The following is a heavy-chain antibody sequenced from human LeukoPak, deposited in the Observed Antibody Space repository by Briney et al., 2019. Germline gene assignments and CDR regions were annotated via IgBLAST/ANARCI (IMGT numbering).Heavy chain of an antibody. D-gene: IGHD5-24*01. CDR1: GFTFNTYN. CDR3: AREGRYGYNYYWYFDL. V-gene: IGHV3-21*01. J-gene: IGHJ2*01. Sequence: GGSLRLSCAGSGFTFNTYNMNWVRQAPGKGLEWVSSISSSSSYIYYADSVKGRFTISRDNAKNSLYLQMNSLRAEDTAVYYCAREGRYGYNYYWYFDLWGRGTLVTVSS. CDR2: ISSSSSYI.